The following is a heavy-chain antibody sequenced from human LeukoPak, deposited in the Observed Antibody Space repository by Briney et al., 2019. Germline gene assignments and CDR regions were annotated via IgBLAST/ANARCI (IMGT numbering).Heavy chain of an antibody. Sequence: GGSLRLSCAASGFTFSSYAMSWVRLAPGKGLEWVSAISGSGGSTYYADSVKGRFTISRDNSKNTLYLQMNSLRAEDTAVYYCAKLGYDILTGYYRRGTYYFDYWGQGTLVTVSS. CDR2: ISGSGGST. CDR3: AKLGYDILTGYYRRGTYYFDY. V-gene: IGHV3-23*01. D-gene: IGHD3-9*01. CDR1: GFTFSSYA. J-gene: IGHJ4*02.